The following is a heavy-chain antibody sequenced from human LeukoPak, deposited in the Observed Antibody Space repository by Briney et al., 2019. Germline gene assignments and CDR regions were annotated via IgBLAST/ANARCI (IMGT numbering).Heavy chain of an antibody. V-gene: IGHV3-7*01. J-gene: IGHJ4*02. CDR3: ARDPGSSGYYPYFDY. Sequence: AGGSLRLSGAASGFTFSSYWMSWVRQAPGKGLEWVANIKQDGSEKYYVDSVKGRFTISRDNAKNSLYLQMNSLRAEDTAVYYCARDPGSSGYYPYFDYWGQGTLVTVSS. CDR1: GFTFSSYW. D-gene: IGHD3-22*01. CDR2: IKQDGSEK.